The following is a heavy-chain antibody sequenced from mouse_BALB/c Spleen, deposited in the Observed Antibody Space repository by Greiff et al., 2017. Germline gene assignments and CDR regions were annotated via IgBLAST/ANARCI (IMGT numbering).Heavy chain of an antibody. Sequence: EVQLQQSGAELVKPGASVKLSCTASGFNIKDTYMHWVKQRPEQGLEWIGRIDPANGNTKYDPKFQGKATITADTSSNTAYLQLSSLTSEDTAVYYCARAGWLLGYFDVWGAGTTVTVSS. D-gene: IGHD2-3*01. CDR3: ARAGWLLGYFDV. CDR1: GFNIKDTY. CDR2: IDPANGNT. J-gene: IGHJ1*01. V-gene: IGHV14-3*02.